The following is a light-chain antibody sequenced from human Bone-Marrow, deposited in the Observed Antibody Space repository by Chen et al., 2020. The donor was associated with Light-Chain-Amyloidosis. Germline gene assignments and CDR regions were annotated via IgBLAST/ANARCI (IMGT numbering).Light chain of an antibody. CDR2: RDT. CDR1: DLPTKY. CDR3: QSADSSGTYEVI. Sequence: SYELTQPPSVSVSPGQTARITCSGDDLPTKYAYWYQQKPGQAPVLVIHRDTDRPSGISERFFGSSSGTTATLTISGVQAEDEADYHGQSADSSGTYEVIFGGGTKLTVL. J-gene: IGLJ2*01. V-gene: IGLV3-25*03.